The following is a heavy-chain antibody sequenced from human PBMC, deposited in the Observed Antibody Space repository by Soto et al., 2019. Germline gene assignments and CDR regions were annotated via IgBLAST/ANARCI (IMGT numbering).Heavy chain of an antibody. CDR2: MNPNSGNT. J-gene: IGHJ6*02. CDR1: GYTFTSYD. D-gene: IGHD1-7*01. V-gene: IGHV1-8*01. CDR3: ARVGNSYYYYGMDV. Sequence: QVQLVQSGAEVKKPGASVKVSCKASGYTFTSYDINWVRQATGQGLEWMGWMNPNSGNTGYAQKFQGRVTMTRNTSISTAYMELSSLRSEDTAVNYCARVGNSYYYYGMDVWGQGTTVTVSS.